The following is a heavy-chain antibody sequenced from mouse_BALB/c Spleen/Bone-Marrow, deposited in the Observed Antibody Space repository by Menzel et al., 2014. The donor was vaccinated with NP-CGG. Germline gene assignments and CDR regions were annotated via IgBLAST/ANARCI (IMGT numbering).Heavy chain of an antibody. CDR1: GFNIKDTY. D-gene: IGHD1-2*01. V-gene: IGHV14-3*02. Sequence: VQLQQSGAELVKPGASVKLSCTASGFNIKDTYMHWVEQRPEQGLEWNGRIDPANGNTKYDPKFQGKATITADTSSNTAYLQLSSLTSEDTAVYYCARYRLGTYFDYWGQGTTLTVSS. CDR2: IDPANGNT. J-gene: IGHJ2*01. CDR3: ARYRLGTYFDY.